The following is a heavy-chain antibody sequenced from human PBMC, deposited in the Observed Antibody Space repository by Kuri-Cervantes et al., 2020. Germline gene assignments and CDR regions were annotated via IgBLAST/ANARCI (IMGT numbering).Heavy chain of an antibody. CDR2: ISSSSSTI. D-gene: IGHD3-10*01. J-gene: IGHJ6*02. CDR1: GFIFSSYS. Sequence: GESLKISCAASGFIFSSYSMNWVRQAPGKGLEWVSYISSSSSTIYYADSVKGRFTISRDNAKNSLYLQMNSLRDEDTAVYYCARGKRSGSYYNEPYYYYGMDVWGQGTTVTVSS. CDR3: ARGKRSGSYYNEPYYYYGMDV. V-gene: IGHV3-48*02.